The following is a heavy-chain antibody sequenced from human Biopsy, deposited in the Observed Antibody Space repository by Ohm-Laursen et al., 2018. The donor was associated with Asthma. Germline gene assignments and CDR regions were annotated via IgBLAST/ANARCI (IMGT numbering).Heavy chain of an antibody. D-gene: IGHD4-17*01. CDR3: ARKARHGDYDFDY. V-gene: IGHV3-33*01. Sequence: SLRLSCAASGFTFRSYGMHWVRQVPGKGLEWVAVIWYDGSNKYYADSVKGRFTISRDNSKNTLYLQMNSLRAEDTAVYYCARKARHGDYDFDYWGQGTLVTVSS. CDR1: GFTFRSYG. J-gene: IGHJ4*02. CDR2: IWYDGSNK.